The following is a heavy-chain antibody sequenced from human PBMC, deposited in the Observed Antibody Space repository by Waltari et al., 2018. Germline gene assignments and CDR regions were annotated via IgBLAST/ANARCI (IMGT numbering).Heavy chain of an antibody. CDR1: GYTFTGYY. V-gene: IGHV1-2*02. CDR2: INPNSGGT. Sequence: QVQLVQSGAEVKKPGASVKVSCKASGYTFTGYYMHWVRQAPGQGLEWMGWINPNSGGTNYAQKFQGRVTMTRDTSISTAYMELSRLRSDDTAVYYCARICGSCYAGDAFDIWGQGTMVTISS. D-gene: IGHD2-15*01. J-gene: IGHJ3*02. CDR3: ARICGSCYAGDAFDI.